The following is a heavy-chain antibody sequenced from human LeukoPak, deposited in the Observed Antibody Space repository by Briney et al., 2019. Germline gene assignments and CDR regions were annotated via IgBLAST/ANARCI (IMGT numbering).Heavy chain of an antibody. CDR2: IRSKAYGGTT. Sequence: GGSLRLSCTASGFTFGDYAMSWFRQAPGKGLEWVGFIRSKAYGGTTEYAASVKGRLTISRDDSKSIAYLQMNSLKTEDTAVYYCTRGGYSSSSNYWGQGTLVTVSS. J-gene: IGHJ4*02. CDR1: GFTFGDYA. CDR3: TRGGYSSSSNY. V-gene: IGHV3-49*03. D-gene: IGHD6-13*01.